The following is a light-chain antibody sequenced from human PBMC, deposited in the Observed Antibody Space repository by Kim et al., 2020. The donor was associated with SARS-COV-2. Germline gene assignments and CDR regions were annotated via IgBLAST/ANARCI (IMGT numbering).Light chain of an antibody. CDR2: DTY. J-gene: IGLJ1*01. Sequence: QSVLTQPPSVSAAPGESVTISCSGGNSNIGNDYVSWYQLVPGSAPKLLIYDTYQRPSATPDRIYGSRSGTTATLHIAGLQTGDEADYFCASWDAGLSSGGVFGTGTKVTVL. V-gene: IGLV1-51*01. CDR1: NSNIGNDY. CDR3: ASWDAGLSSGGV.